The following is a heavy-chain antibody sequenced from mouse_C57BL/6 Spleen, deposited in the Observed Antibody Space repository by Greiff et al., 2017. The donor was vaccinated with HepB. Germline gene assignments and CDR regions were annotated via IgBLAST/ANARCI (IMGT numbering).Heavy chain of an antibody. CDR1: GYTFTSYW. J-gene: IGHJ2*01. D-gene: IGHD1-1*01. CDR3: AIFPIYYYCSSSYFDY. Sequence: QVQLQQSGAELVKPGASVKMSCKASGYTFTSYWITWVKQRPGQGLEWIGDIYPGSGSTNYNEKFKSKATLTVDTSSSTAYMQLSSLSSDDSAVYYCAIFPIYYYCSSSYFDYWGQGTTLTVSS. CDR2: IYPGSGST. V-gene: IGHV1-55*01.